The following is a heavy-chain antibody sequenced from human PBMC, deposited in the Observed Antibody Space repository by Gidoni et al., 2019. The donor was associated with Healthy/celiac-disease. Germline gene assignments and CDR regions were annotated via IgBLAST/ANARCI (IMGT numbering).Heavy chain of an antibody. Sequence: QVQLVESGGGVVQPGRSLRLSCAASGFTFSSYGMHWVRQAPGKGLEWVAVISYDGSNKYYADSVKGRFTISRDNSKNTLCRQMNSLRAEDTAVYYCAKDRETKYYDFWSGYYTRDYYYGMDVWGQGTTVTVSS. J-gene: IGHJ6*02. CDR1: GFTFSSYG. V-gene: IGHV3-30*18. CDR3: AKDRETKYYDFWSGYYTRDYYYGMDV. CDR2: ISYDGSNK. D-gene: IGHD3-3*01.